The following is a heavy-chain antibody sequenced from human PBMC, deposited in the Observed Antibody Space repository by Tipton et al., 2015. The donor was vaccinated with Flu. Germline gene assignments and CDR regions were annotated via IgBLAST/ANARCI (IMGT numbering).Heavy chain of an antibody. D-gene: IGHD2-2*01. Sequence: TLSLTCTVSGGSISSGGYYWSWIRQPPGKGLEWIGEINHSGSTNYNPSLKSRVTISVDTSKNQFSLKLSSVTAADTAVYYCARRRYCSSTSCWRGFDPWGQGTLVTVSS. CDR1: GGSISSGGYY. CDR3: ARRRYCSSTSCWRGFDP. J-gene: IGHJ5*02. V-gene: IGHV4-39*07. CDR2: INHSGST.